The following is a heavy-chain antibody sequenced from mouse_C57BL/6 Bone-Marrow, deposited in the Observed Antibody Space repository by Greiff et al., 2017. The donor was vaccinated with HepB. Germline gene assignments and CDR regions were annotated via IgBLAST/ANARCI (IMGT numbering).Heavy chain of an antibody. CDR3: TRDGSWDYFDY. J-gene: IGHJ2*01. CDR2: ISSGGDYI. Sequence: EVKLVESGEGLVKPGGSLKLSCAASGFTFSSYAMSWVRQTPEKRLEWVAYISSGGDYIYYADTVKGRFTISRDNARNTLYLQMSSLKSEDTAMYYCTRDGSWDYFDYWGQGTTLTVSS. CDR1: GFTFSSYA. D-gene: IGHD2-3*01. V-gene: IGHV5-9-1*02.